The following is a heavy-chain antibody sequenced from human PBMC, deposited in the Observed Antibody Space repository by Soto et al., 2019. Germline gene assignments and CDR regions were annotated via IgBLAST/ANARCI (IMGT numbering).Heavy chain of an antibody. J-gene: IGHJ6*02. CDR1: GGSISSGGYY. CDR2: IYHSGYT. D-gene: IGHD1-26*01. V-gene: IGHV4-31*03. Sequence: PSETLSLTCTVSGGSISSGGYYWTWIRQHPGKGLEWIAYIYHSGYTFYNPSLKSRVTMSVDTSKNQFSLKLRSVTAADTAVYHCAKWEGLGSDYYYYAMDVWGQGTTVTVSS. CDR3: AKWEGLGSDYYYYAMDV.